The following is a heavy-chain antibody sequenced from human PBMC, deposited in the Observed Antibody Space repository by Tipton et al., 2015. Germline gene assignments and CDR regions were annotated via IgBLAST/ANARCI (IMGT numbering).Heavy chain of an antibody. D-gene: IGHD1-26*01. J-gene: IGHJ2*01. CDR2: ISSSGSII. Sequence: GSLRLSCAASGFIFSTYTMTWVRQAPGKGLEWISYISSSGSIIHYADSVRGRFTISRDRASLYLQMNSLTDEDTAVYYCARYGTPSSNYWFFDLWGRGSLVTVSS. CDR1: GFIFSTYT. V-gene: IGHV3-48*02. CDR3: ARYGTPSSNYWFFDL.